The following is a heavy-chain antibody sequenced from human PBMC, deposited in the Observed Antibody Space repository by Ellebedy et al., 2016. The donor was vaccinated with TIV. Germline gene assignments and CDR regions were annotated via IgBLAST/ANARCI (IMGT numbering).Heavy chain of an antibody. Sequence: ASVKVSCKASGDAFTGYYVHWVRQAPGQGLEWMGWINPNSGGTNYAQKFQGRVAMTRDTSISTAYMELSRLRSDDTAVYYCARGVVEVAASYGMDVWGQGTTVTVSS. CDR3: ARGVVEVAASYGMDV. CDR1: GDAFTGYY. D-gene: IGHD2-15*01. V-gene: IGHV1-2*02. J-gene: IGHJ6*02. CDR2: INPNSGGT.